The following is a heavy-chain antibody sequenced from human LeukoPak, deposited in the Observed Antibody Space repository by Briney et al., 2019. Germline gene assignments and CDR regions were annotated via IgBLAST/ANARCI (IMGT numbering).Heavy chain of an antibody. CDR3: ANPPPYYYGSGSYLGDAFDI. J-gene: IGHJ3*02. V-gene: IGHV1-69*06. D-gene: IGHD3-10*01. CDR1: GGTFSSYA. CDR2: IIPIFGTA. Sequence: GSTVKVSCKASGGTFSSYAISWVRQAPGQGLEWMGGIIPIFGTANYAQKFQGRVTITADKSTSTAYMELSSLRSEDTAVYYCANPPPYYYGSGSYLGDAFDIWGQGTMVTVSS.